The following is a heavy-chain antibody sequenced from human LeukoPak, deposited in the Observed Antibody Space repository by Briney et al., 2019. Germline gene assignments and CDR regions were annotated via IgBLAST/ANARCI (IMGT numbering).Heavy chain of an antibody. CDR3: ARTLPKDWRGYYFDY. D-gene: IGHD3-3*01. CDR2: IYYSGST. V-gene: IGHV4-39*01. CDR1: GGSISSSSYY. Sequence: PSETLSLTCTVSGGSISSSSYYWGWIRQPPGKGLEWIGSIYYSGSTYYNPSLKSRVTITVDTSKNQFSLKLSSVTAADTAVYYCARTLPKDWRGYYFDYWGQGTLVTVSS. J-gene: IGHJ4*02.